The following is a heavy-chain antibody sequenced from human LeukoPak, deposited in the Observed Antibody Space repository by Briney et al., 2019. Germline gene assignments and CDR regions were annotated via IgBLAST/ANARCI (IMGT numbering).Heavy chain of an antibody. CDR1: GFTFSTYN. CDR2: ISSSSSYI. V-gene: IGHV3-21*04. D-gene: IGHD3-3*01. J-gene: IGHJ4*02. Sequence: GGSLRLSCAASGFTFSTYNMNWVRQAPGKGLEWVSSISSSSSYIYYADSVKGRFTISRDNSKNTLYLQMNSLRAEDTAVYYCAKATRGFTKGVFDYWGQGTLVTVSS. CDR3: AKATRGFTKGVFDY.